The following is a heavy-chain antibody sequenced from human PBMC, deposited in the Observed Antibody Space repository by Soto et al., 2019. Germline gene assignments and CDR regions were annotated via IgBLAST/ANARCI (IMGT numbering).Heavy chain of an antibody. CDR1: GGSMSSYY. CDR2: IYYSGST. Sequence: QVQLQESGPGLVKPSETLSLTCTVSGGSMSSYYWSWIRQPPGKGLEWIGYIYYSGSTNYNPSLKSRVTIPVDTSKNPFSLNLNSVTAAATAVYYCARRWGGALDYWGQGTLVTVSS. D-gene: IGHD3-16*01. J-gene: IGHJ4*02. CDR3: ARRWGGALDY. V-gene: IGHV4-59*08.